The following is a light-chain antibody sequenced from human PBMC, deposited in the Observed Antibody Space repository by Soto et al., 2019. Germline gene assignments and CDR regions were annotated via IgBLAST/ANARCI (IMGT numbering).Light chain of an antibody. CDR3: QAWDSSTAGV. Sequence: SYELTQPPSVSVSPGQTASITCSGAKLGNKYACWYQQKPGQSPVVVIYQDNKRPSGIPERFSGSNSGNTATLTISGTQAMDEADYYCQAWDSSTAGVFGTGTKLTVL. J-gene: IGLJ1*01. V-gene: IGLV3-1*01. CDR1: KLGNKY. CDR2: QDN.